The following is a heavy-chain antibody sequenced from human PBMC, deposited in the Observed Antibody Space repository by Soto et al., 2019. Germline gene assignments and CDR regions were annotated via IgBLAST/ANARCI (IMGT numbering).Heavy chain of an antibody. Sequence: QVQLQESGPGLVKPSQTLSLTCTVSGGSISSGDYYWSWIRQPPGKGLEWIGYIYDSGSTYYNPSLNSRVTVSVDTSKNQFTLKLGSVTAADTAVYYCARDWGDSSGYGMDVWGQGTTVTVSS. CDR1: GGSISSGDYY. D-gene: IGHD3-22*01. J-gene: IGHJ6*02. CDR3: ARDWGDSSGYGMDV. V-gene: IGHV4-30-4*01. CDR2: IYDSGST.